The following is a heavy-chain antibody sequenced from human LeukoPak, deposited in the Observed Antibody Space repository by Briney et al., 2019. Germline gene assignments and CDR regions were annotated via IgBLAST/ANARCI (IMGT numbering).Heavy chain of an antibody. CDR3: ARGGSLAYNWIDP. CDR1: GDSISSYY. Sequence: SETLSLTCSVSGDSISSYYWNWIRQPAGKGLEWIGRVDISGRTNYNPSLKSRVTMSLDTSKNQFSLRVSSVTAADTAVYYCARGGSLAYNWIDPWGQGILVTVSS. J-gene: IGHJ5*02. CDR2: VDISGRT. D-gene: IGHD6-13*01. V-gene: IGHV4-4*07.